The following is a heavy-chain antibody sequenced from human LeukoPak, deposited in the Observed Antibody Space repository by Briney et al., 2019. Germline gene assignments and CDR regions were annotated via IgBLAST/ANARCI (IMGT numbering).Heavy chain of an antibody. CDR3: ARGTPADYGDYVLLAY. CDR2: IYYSGSI. Sequence: PSETLSLTCTVSGGSISSYYWSWIRQPPGKGLEWIGYIYYSGSINYNPSLKRRATISVDTSKNQSSLKLSSVTAADTAVYCCARGTPADYGDYVLLAYWGQGTLVTVSS. J-gene: IGHJ4*02. D-gene: IGHD4-17*01. V-gene: IGHV4-59*01. CDR1: GGSISSYY.